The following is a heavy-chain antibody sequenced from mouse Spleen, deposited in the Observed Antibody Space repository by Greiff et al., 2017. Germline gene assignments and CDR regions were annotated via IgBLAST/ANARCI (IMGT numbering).Heavy chain of an antibody. CDR1: GYTFTSYW. J-gene: IGHJ4*01. CDR2: IDPSDSYT. Sequence: VQVVESGPELVKPGASVKMSCKASGYTFTSYWMHWVKQRPGQGLEWIGEIDPSDSYTNYNQKFKGKATLTVDKSSSTAYMQLSSLTSEDSAVYYCAKGNYAMDYWGQGTSVTVSS. V-gene: IGHV1-69*02. CDR3: AKGNYAMDY.